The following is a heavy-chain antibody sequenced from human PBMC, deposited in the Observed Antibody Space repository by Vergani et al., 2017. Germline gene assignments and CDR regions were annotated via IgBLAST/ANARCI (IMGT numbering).Heavy chain of an antibody. J-gene: IGHJ3*02. D-gene: IGHD3-10*01. CDR3: AHRLEEVSWFGESSWAFDI. V-gene: IGHV2-5*02. Sequence: QITLKESGPTLVKPTQTLTLTCTFSGFSLSPSGVGVGWIRQPPAKALDWLALIYWDDDKRYSPSLKSRLTITKDTSKNQVVLTMTNMDPVDTATYYCAHRLEEVSWFGESSWAFDIWGQGTMVTVSS. CDR1: GFSLSPSGVG. CDR2: IYWDDDK.